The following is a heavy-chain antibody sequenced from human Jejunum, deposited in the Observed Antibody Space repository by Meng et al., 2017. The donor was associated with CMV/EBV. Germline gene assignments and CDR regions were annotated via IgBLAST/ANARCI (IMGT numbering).Heavy chain of an antibody. J-gene: IGHJ4*01. CDR2: IWYEGSNK. Sequence: VRQAPGKGLGWVAAIWYEGSNKDYADSVKGRFTISRDNAKNTLYLEMNSLRADDTAVYYCTRLKSGYGNFDYWGHGTRVTVSS. D-gene: IGHD5-12*01. V-gene: IGHV3-33*03. CDR3: TRLKSGYGNFDY.